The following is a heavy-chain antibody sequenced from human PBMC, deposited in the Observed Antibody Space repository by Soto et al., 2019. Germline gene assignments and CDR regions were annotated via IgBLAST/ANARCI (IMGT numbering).Heavy chain of an antibody. CDR2: IYYSGST. D-gene: IGHD2-15*01. V-gene: IGHV4-39*01. J-gene: IGHJ6*02. CDR3: ATPYRYCSGGSCYSRSRSYYYYGMDV. Sequence: QLQLQESGPGLVKPSETLSLTCTVSGGSISSSSYYWGWIRQPPGKGLEWIGSIYYSGSTYYNPSLKSRVTISVDTSKNQCSLMLSSVTAADTAVYYCATPYRYCSGGSCYSRSRSYYYYGMDVWGQGTTVTVSS. CDR1: GGSISSSSYY.